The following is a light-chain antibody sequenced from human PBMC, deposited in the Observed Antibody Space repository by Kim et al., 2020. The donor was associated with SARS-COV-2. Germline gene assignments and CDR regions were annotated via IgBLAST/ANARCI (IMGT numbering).Light chain of an antibody. V-gene: IGLV3-1*01. Sequence: VSPGQTASIACSGDKLGNRYASWYQQMSGQSPVLVIYEDNKRPSGIPERFSGSNSGNTATLTISETQSVDESDYYCQEWDGSSWVFGGGTQLTVL. J-gene: IGLJ3*02. CDR3: QEWDGSSWV. CDR2: EDN. CDR1: KLGNRY.